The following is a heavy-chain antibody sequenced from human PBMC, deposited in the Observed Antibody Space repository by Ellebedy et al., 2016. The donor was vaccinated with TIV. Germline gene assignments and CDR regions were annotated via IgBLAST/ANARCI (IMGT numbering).Heavy chain of an antibody. Sequence: GSLRLSXAVYGGSFSGYYWSWIRQPPGKGLEWIGEINHSGSTNYNPSLKSRVTISVDTSKNQFSLKLSSVTAADTAVYYCARADYGGSFDYWGQGTLVTVSS. CDR1: GGSFSGYY. V-gene: IGHV4-34*01. CDR2: INHSGST. D-gene: IGHD4-23*01. J-gene: IGHJ4*02. CDR3: ARADYGGSFDY.